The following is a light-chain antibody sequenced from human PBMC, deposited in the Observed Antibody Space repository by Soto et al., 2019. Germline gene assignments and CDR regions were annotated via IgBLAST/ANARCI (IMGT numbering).Light chain of an antibody. CDR1: SSDVGNYEL. J-gene: IGLJ3*02. V-gene: IGLV2-23*02. Sequence: QSVLTQPASVSGSPGQSITISCIGTSSDVGNYELVSWYQQLPGKAPKLIIYEVTKRPSGVPDRFSGSKSGNTASLTISGLQAEDEAVYYCCSYAGNKTVVFGGGTKLTVL. CDR2: EVT. CDR3: CSYAGNKTVV.